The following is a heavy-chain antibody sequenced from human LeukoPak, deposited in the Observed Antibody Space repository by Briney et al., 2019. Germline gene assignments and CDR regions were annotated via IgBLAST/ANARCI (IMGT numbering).Heavy chain of an antibody. Sequence: ASVKVSCKASGYTFTGYYMHWVRQAPGQGLEWMGWINPNSGGTNYAQKFQGRVTMTRDTSISTAYMELSRLRSEDTAVYYCARGRSSGWTVYYYYYYYMDVWGKGTTVTISS. CDR1: GYTFTGYY. J-gene: IGHJ6*03. CDR3: ARGRSSGWTVYYYYYYYMDV. D-gene: IGHD6-19*01. CDR2: INPNSGGT. V-gene: IGHV1-2*02.